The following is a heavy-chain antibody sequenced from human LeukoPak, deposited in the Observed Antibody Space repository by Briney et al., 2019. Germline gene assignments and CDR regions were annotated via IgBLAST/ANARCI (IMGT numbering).Heavy chain of an antibody. Sequence: PGESLRLSCAASGFTFSAYGMSWVCQAPGKGLEWVSHISDTVRDTWYANSVKGRFIISRDNSRDTVYLQMSSLRPEDTALYFCAKDNYGGIFASWGQGTLVTVSS. CDR2: ISDTVRDT. CDR3: AKDNYGGIFAS. J-gene: IGHJ4*02. V-gene: IGHV3-23*01. D-gene: IGHD4-17*01. CDR1: GFTFSAYG.